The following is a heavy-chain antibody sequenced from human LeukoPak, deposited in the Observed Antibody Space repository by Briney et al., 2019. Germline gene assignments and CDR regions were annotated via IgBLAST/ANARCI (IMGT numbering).Heavy chain of an antibody. CDR2: INHSGST. J-gene: IGHJ4*02. Sequence: SETLSLTCAVYGGSFSGYYWSWIRQPPGKGLEWIGEINHSGSTNYNPSLKSRVTISADTSKNQFSLKLSSVTAADTAVYYCARGRRYYYDSSGYGFDYWGQGTLVTVSS. CDR1: GGSFSGYY. CDR3: ARGRRYYYDSSGYGFDY. D-gene: IGHD3-22*01. V-gene: IGHV4-34*01.